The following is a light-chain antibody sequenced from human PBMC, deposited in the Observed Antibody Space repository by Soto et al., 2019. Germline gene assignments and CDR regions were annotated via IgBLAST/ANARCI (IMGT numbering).Light chain of an antibody. CDR3: QQYNSHSYYS. J-gene: IGKJ2*03. CDR1: QNIQSF. V-gene: IGKV1-5*03. CDR2: LAS. Sequence: DIQMTQFPSTLSASVGDQVTITCRASQNIQSFLAWYQQKPGKAPKLLIYLASRLEGGVPSRFSGCGSGTEFTLTINSLQPDDFAIYFCQQYNSHSYYSFGQGTKLEVK.